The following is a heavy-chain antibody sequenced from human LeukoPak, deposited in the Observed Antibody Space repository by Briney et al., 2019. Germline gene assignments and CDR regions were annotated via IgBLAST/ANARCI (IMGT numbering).Heavy chain of an antibody. CDR3: ARPSGPLGWGSLIGYYFDY. V-gene: IGHV3-30-3*01. CDR1: GFTFSSYA. CDR2: ISYDGSNK. Sequence: GGSLRLSCAASGFTFSSYAMHWVRQAPGKGLEWVAVISYDGSNKYYADSVKGRFTISRDNSKNTLYLQMNSLRAEDTAVYYCARPSGPLGWGSLIGYYFDYWGQGTLVTVSS. J-gene: IGHJ4*02. D-gene: IGHD6-19*01.